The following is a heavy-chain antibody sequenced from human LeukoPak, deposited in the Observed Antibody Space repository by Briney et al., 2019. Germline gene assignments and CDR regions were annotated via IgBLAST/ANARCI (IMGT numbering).Heavy chain of an antibody. CDR2: IYYSGST. Sequence: SETLSLTCTVSGGSISSYYWSWIRQPPGKGLEWIGYIYYSGSTNYNPSLKSRVTISVDTSKNQFSLKPSSVTAADTAVYYCARDRGYGMDVWGQGTTVTVSS. CDR1: GGSISSYY. CDR3: ARDRGYGMDV. V-gene: IGHV4-59*01. J-gene: IGHJ6*02.